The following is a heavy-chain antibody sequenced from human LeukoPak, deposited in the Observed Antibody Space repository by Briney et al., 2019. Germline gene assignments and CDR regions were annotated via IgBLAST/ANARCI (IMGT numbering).Heavy chain of an antibody. J-gene: IGHJ3*02. V-gene: IGHV3-15*01. CDR3: TTDSITSDDAYDI. Sequence: GGSFRLSCAASGLTFSNAWMSWVRQAPGKGLEWVGRIKSKIDGGTTDYAAPVKGRFTISRDDSKHTVYLQMNSLKIEDTAVYYCTTDSITSDDAYDIWGQGTMVAVSS. D-gene: IGHD1-20*01. CDR2: IKSKIDGGTT. CDR1: GLTFSNAW.